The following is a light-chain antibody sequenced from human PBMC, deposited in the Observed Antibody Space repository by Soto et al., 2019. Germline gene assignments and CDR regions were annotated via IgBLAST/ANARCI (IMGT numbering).Light chain of an antibody. Sequence: IALTQSPGTLSLSPGERASLSCRASQTVSSSSLAWYQQKPGQAPRLLIYGASSRAAGIPDRFSGSGSGTDFTLTISRLEAEDFAVYYCQQYGSSPATFGQGTKVDIK. CDR2: GAS. J-gene: IGKJ1*01. CDR1: QTVSSSS. CDR3: QQYGSSPAT. V-gene: IGKV3-20*01.